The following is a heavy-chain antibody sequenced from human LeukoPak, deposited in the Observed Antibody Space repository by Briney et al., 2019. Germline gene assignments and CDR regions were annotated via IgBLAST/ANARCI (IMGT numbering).Heavy chain of an antibody. CDR3: AKGGVGYSYGFFDY. V-gene: IGHV3-23*01. CDR1: GFTFSSYA. Sequence: GGSLRLSCAASGFTFSSYAMSWVRQAPGKGLEWVSAISGSGGSTYYADSVKGRFTISRDNSKNTLYLQMSSLRAEDTAVYYCAKGGVGYSYGFFDYWGQGTLVAVSS. D-gene: IGHD5-18*01. J-gene: IGHJ4*02. CDR2: ISGSGGST.